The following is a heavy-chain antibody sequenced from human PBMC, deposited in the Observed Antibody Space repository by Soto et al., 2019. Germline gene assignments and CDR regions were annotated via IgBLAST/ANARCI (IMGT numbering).Heavy chain of an antibody. CDR2: INPHGGST. Sequence: AAVKASCKAPWGTFTSYYIKWVRQAPGQRLEWMGVINPHGGSTAYAQKFKGRVTLTRDTSASTVYMEVSSLTSEDTAMYYCARSSGGNFGIIIEGTNWFAPRGQGTLVTVSS. V-gene: IGHV1-46*01. CDR3: ARSSGGNFGIIIEGTNWFAP. CDR1: WGTFTSYY. J-gene: IGHJ5*02. D-gene: IGHD1-26*01.